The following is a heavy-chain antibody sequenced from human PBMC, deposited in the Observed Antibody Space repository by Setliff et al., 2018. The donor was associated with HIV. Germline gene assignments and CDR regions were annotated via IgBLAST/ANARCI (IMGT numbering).Heavy chain of an antibody. J-gene: IGHJ5*02. Sequence: GGSLRLSCAASGFTFSGYGMHWVRQAPGKGLEWVAVIWYDGSNKYYADSVKGRFTISRDNSKNTLYLQMNSRRAEDSAVYYCARDLPGMAPWGQGTLVTVSS. CDR1: GFTFSGYG. D-gene: IGHD6-13*01. V-gene: IGHV3-33*01. CDR2: IWYDGSNK. CDR3: ARDLPGMAP.